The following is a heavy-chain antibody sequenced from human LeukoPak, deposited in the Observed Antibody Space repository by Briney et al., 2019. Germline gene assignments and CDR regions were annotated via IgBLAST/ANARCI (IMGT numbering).Heavy chain of an antibody. CDR1: GFTFSDYW. V-gene: IGHV3-74*01. CDR3: ASLQNVPSYYYYYVMDV. Sequence: GGSLRLSCVASGFTFSDYWMSWVRQAPGKGLVWVSRINSDGSTTNYADSVKGRFTISRDNAKNTLFLQMNSLRAEDTAVYYCASLQNVPSYYYYYVMDVWGQGTTVTVSS. J-gene: IGHJ6*02. D-gene: IGHD2/OR15-2a*01. CDR2: INSDGSTT.